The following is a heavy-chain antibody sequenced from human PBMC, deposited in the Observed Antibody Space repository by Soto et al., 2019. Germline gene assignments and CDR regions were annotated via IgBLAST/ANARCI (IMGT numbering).Heavy chain of an antibody. CDR2: INHSGST. J-gene: IGHJ3*02. V-gene: IGHV4-34*01. CDR1: GGSFSGYY. Sequence: SETLSLTCAVYGGSFSGYYWSWIRQPPGKGPEWIGEINHSGSTNYNPSLQSRVTISVDTSKNQFSLKLSSVTAADTAVYYCARVPNYDSSGYSGAFDIWGQGTMVTVSS. D-gene: IGHD3-22*01. CDR3: ARVPNYDSSGYSGAFDI.